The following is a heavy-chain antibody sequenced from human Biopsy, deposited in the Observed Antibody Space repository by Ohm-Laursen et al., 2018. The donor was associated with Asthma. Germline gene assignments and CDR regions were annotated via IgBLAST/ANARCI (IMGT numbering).Heavy chain of an antibody. Sequence: GASVKVSCKSLGGTFNTYVIGWVRQAPGQALEWMGGTNTVFGTTTYPQKFQEGVTITADDSTSTVYMELSSLRSEDTAVYYCARKAGSCISRTCYSLDFWGQGTLVTVSS. CDR2: TNTVFGTT. CDR3: ARKAGSCISRTCYSLDF. D-gene: IGHD2-2*01. J-gene: IGHJ4*02. CDR1: GGTFNTYV. V-gene: IGHV1-69*13.